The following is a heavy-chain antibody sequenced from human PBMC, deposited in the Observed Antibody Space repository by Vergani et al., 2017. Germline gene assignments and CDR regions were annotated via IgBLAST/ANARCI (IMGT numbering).Heavy chain of an antibody. CDR2: VFHSGSA. V-gene: IGHV4-38-2*02. J-gene: IGHJ3*02. Sequence: QVQLQESGPGLVKPSETLSLTCSVSGYSISRGYYWGWIRQPPGKGLEWSATVFHSGSAYYNPSLRRRVTISVETSKNQFSLRRATLTAAYPAVDYCSRQFWVSQGVGAFETWGRGTEVAVSS. CDR3: SRQFWVSQGVGAFET. D-gene: IGHD3-16*01. CDR1: GYSISRGYY.